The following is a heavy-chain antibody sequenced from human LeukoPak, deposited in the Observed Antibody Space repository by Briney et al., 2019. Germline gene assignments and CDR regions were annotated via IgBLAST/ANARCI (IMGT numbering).Heavy chain of an antibody. CDR3: ARNWNDVPPYYYYYYGMDV. J-gene: IGHJ6*02. D-gene: IGHD1-1*01. Sequence: GASVKVSCKASGGTFSSYAISWVRQAPGQGLEWMGGIIPIFGTANYAQKFQGRVTITADESTSTAYMELSSLRSEDTAVYYCARNWNDVPPYYYYYYGMDVWGQGTTVTVSS. CDR2: IIPIFGTA. CDR1: GGTFSSYA. V-gene: IGHV1-69*13.